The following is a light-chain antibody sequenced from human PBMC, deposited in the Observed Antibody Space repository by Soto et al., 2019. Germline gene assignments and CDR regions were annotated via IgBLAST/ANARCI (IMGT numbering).Light chain of an antibody. CDR1: QRLSASD. CDR2: GVS. Sequence: EIVLTQSPATLSLSPGERATLSCRASQRLSASDIAWYQRKPGQAPKFLIYGVSSRATGIPDRFSGSGSGTDFTLTISRLEPEDFAVYHCQQYGSSPLITFGQGTRLEIK. CDR3: QQYGSSPLIT. V-gene: IGKV3-20*01. J-gene: IGKJ5*01.